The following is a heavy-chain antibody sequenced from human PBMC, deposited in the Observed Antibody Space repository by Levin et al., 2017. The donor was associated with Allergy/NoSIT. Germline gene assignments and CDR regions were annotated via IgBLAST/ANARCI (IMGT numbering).Heavy chain of an antibody. CDR3: TKGGARGYSYGHDY. CDR2: LSGSGGST. J-gene: IGHJ4*02. CDR1: GFTFSSYA. V-gene: IGHV3-23*01. D-gene: IGHD5-18*01. Sequence: ASVKVSCAASGFTFSSYAMSWVRQAPGKGLEWVSALSGSGGSTYYADSVKGRFTISRDNSKNTLYLQMNSLRAEDTAVYYCTKGGARGYSYGHDYWGQGTLVTVAS.